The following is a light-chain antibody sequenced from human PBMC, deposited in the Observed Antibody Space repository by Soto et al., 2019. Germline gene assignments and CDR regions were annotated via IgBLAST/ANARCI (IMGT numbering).Light chain of an antibody. V-gene: IGKV3-11*01. CDR2: DAS. Sequence: EIVLTQSPATLSLSPGDRATLSCRASQGVRGLLAWYQQKPGQAPRLLIYDASNRAPGIPARFSGSGSGTDFTLTISSLEPEDFAVYSCQQRSNWPPTFGQGTKLEIK. CDR1: QGVRGL. CDR3: QQRSNWPPT. J-gene: IGKJ2*01.